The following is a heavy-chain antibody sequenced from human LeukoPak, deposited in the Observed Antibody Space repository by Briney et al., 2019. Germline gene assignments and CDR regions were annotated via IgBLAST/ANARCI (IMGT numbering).Heavy chain of an antibody. Sequence: SETLSLTCAVYGGSFSGYYWSWIRQPLGKGLEWIGEINHSGSTNYNPSLKSRVTISVDTSKNQFSLKLSSVTAADTAVYYCARGGLMVYAVRVQNDAFDIWGQGTMVTVSS. D-gene: IGHD2-8*01. CDR2: INHSGST. V-gene: IGHV4-34*01. J-gene: IGHJ3*02. CDR1: GGSFSGYY. CDR3: ARGGLMVYAVRVQNDAFDI.